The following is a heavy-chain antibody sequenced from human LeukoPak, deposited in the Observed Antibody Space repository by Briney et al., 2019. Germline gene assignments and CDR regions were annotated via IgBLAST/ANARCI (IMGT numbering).Heavy chain of an antibody. CDR2: INSDGRST. Sequence: GGSLRLSCAASGFTFSNYWMHWVRQAPGKGLVGASRINSDGRSTNYADSVKGRFTISRDNAKNTLYLQMNSLRAEDTAVYYCARLRWGGLYYFDSWGQGTLVTVSS. CDR3: ARLRWGGLYYFDS. CDR1: GFTFSNYW. J-gene: IGHJ4*02. V-gene: IGHV3-74*01. D-gene: IGHD3-16*01.